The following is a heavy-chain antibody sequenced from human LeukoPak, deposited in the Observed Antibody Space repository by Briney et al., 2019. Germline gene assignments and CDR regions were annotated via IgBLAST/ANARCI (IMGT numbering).Heavy chain of an antibody. V-gene: IGHV4-39*02. Sequence: SETLSLTCTVSGGSISSSTNSWGWIRQPPGKGLEWIGSFYYTGDTYYGPSLKSRVTISVDSSKNHFSLNLTSLTGADTAVYFCAKIVPYCSEGICYFWEYFDSWGQGTLVTVSS. CDR2: FYYTGDT. CDR3: AKIVPYCSEGICYFWEYFDS. CDR1: GGSISSSTNS. J-gene: IGHJ4*02. D-gene: IGHD2-15*01.